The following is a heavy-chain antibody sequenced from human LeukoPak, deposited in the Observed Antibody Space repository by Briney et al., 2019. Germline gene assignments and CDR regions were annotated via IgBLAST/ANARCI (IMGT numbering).Heavy chain of an antibody. CDR1: GGSISSGSYY. V-gene: IGHV4-61*02. D-gene: IGHD3-3*01. CDR3: ARKPATIFGAGYWYFDL. CDR2: IYTSGST. Sequence: SQTLSLTCTVYGGSISSGSYYWSWIRQPAGKGLEWIGRIYTSGSTNYNPSLKSRVTISVDTSKNQFSLKLSSVTAADTAVYYCARKPATIFGAGYWYFDLWGRGTLVTVSS. J-gene: IGHJ2*01.